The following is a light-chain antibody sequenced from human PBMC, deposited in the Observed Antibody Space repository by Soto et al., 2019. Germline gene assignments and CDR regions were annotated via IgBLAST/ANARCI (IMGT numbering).Light chain of an antibody. J-gene: IGKJ1*01. CDR2: GAS. Sequence: DIQMTQSPSSLSASVGDRVTITCRASQDIRNDLGWYQQTLGKAPKHLIYGASNLQSGVPSRFSGSGLGTEFTLTINCLQPEDFSTYHCLRHHSYPRTFGQGTRVDIK. CDR1: QDIRND. V-gene: IGKV1-17*01. CDR3: LRHHSYPRT.